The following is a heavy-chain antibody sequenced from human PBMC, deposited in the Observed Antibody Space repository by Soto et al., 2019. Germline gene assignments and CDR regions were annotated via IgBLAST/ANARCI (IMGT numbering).Heavy chain of an antibody. D-gene: IGHD2-15*01. V-gene: IGHV3-23*01. Sequence: GGAQRLFFAASGFTFSNFGMTSVRRGPGKGLEWGYAFKAGDTYYADSVNERFTNYINNSNNTLYLQMNSLRAEDTAVYYCAKYLLMDTSSIFDSWGLGTLVTVSS. J-gene: IGHJ4*02. CDR3: AKYLLMDTSSIFDS. CDR1: GFTFSNFG. CDR2: FKAGDT.